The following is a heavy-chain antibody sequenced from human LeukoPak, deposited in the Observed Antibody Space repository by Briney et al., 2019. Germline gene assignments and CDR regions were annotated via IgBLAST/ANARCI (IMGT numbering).Heavy chain of an antibody. D-gene: IGHD4-11*01. CDR2: IDPSTGNT. Sequence: GASVKVSCKASEYTFVCYYLHWVRQAPGQGLEWMAWIDPSTGNTRYAQKFQGRITVTRDTYISTTYMELSWLTSDDTALYYCAREYSASEHWGQGTLVTVSS. J-gene: IGHJ1*01. V-gene: IGHV1-2*02. CDR1: EYTFVCYY. CDR3: AREYSASEH.